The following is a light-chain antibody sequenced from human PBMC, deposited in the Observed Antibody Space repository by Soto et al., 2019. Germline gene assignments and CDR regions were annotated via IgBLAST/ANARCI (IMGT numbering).Light chain of an antibody. CDR3: AAWDDSLNGQV. J-gene: IGLJ2*01. CDR1: SSNIGSNT. V-gene: IGLV1-44*01. CDR2: SNN. Sequence: QSVLTQTPSASGTPGQRVTIACSGSSSNIGSNTVNWYQQLPGTAPKLLIYSNNQRPSGVPDRFSGSKSGTSASLAISGLQSVDEADYYCAAWDDSLNGQVFGGGTKVTVL.